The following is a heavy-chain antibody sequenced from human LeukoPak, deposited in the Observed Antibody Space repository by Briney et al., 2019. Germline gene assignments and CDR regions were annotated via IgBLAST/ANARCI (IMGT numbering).Heavy chain of an antibody. V-gene: IGHV4-59*01. CDR3: ARTEESGYSYRYFGYYYYMDV. D-gene: IGHD5-18*01. J-gene: IGHJ6*03. CDR2: IYYSGST. Sequence: SETLSLTCTVSGGSISSYYWSWIRQPPGKGLEWIGFIYYSGSTHYNPSLKSRVTISVDTSKNQFSLKLSSVTAVDTAVYYCARTEESGYSYRYFGYYYYMDVWGKGTTVTVSS. CDR1: GGSISSYY.